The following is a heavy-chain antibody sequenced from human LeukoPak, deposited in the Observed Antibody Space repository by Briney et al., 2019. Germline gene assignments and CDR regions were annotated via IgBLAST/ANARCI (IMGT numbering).Heavy chain of an antibody. CDR2: IKQDGSEK. D-gene: IGHD3-16*01. CDR1: GFTFSSYW. CDR3: ARWARLAGRRFDP. J-gene: IGHJ5*02. V-gene: IGHV3-7*01. Sequence: GGSLRLSCAASGFTFSSYWMSWVRQAPWKGLEWVANIKQDGSEKYYVDSVKGRFTISRDNAKNSLYLQMNSLRAEDTAVYYCARWARLAGRRFDPWGQGTLVTVSS.